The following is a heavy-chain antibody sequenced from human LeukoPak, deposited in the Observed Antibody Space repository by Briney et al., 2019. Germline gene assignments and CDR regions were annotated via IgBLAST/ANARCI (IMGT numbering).Heavy chain of an antibody. V-gene: IGHV3-21*01. J-gene: IGHJ6*03. CDR3: AKVDRGDYSSSPVPYYNYYMNV. Sequence: GGSLSLSCAASGFTFSYYGMNWVRQAPGRGLEWVSCISSSSSLIFYSDSVRGRFTISRDNAKNLLYLHMNSLRVEDTAVYYCAKVDRGDYSSSPVPYYNYYMNVWGKGTTVTVSS. CDR1: GFTFSYYG. CDR2: ISSSSSLI. D-gene: IGHD6-13*01.